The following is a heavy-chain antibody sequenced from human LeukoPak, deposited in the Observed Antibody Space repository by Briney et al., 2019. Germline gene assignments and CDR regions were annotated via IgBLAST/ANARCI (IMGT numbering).Heavy chain of an antibody. Sequence: PGGSLRLSCAASGFTFRSYAMQWVRQAPAKGLEWVSYITYNSGTIFYADSVKGRFTISRDNAKDSLYLQMSSLRDEDTAVYYCARDSGYSYADDYWGQGTLVTVSS. CDR3: ARDSGYSYADDY. J-gene: IGHJ4*02. CDR1: GFTFRSYA. V-gene: IGHV3-48*02. CDR2: ITYNSGTI. D-gene: IGHD5-18*01.